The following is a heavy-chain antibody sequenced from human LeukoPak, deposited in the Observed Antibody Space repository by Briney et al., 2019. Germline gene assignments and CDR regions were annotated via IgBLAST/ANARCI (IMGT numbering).Heavy chain of an antibody. V-gene: IGHV1-8*01. CDR2: MNPNSANT. D-gene: IGHD2-15*01. Sequence: ASVTVSRKASVYTFTSYDINWVRQATGQGLEWMGWMNPNSANTSNAQKFQGRVTMTRNTSISTAYMELRSLRSEDTAVYYCARGPAESCNSDYWGKGTLVTVSS. J-gene: IGHJ4*02. CDR1: VYTFTSYD. CDR3: ARGPAESCNSDY.